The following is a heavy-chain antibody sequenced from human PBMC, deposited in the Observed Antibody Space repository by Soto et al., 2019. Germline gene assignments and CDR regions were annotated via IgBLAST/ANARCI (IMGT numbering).Heavy chain of an antibody. V-gene: IGHV1-18*01. J-gene: IGHJ3*02. CDR2: ISAYNGNT. CDR1: GYTFTSYG. D-gene: IGHD3-10*02. CDR3: ARDATPYYVRARENHDAFDI. Sequence: GASVKVSCKASGYTFTSYGISWVRQAPGQGLEWMGWISAYNGNTNYAQKLQGRVTMTTDTSTSTAYMELRSLRSDDTAVYYCARDATPYYVRARENHDAFDIWGQGTRVTVSS.